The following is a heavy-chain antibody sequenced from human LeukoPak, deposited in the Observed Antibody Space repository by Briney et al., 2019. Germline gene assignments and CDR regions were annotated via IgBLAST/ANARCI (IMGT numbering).Heavy chain of an antibody. CDR2: IIPIFGTA. CDR3: ARGITIFGVGNWFDP. D-gene: IGHD3-3*01. J-gene: IGHJ5*02. CDR1: GGTFSSYA. V-gene: IGHV1-69*05. Sequence: GASVKVSCKASGGTFSSYAISCVRQAPGQGLEWMGGIIPIFGTANYAQKFQGRVTITTDESTSTAYMELSSLRSEDTAVYNCARGITIFGVGNWFDPWGQGTLVTVSS.